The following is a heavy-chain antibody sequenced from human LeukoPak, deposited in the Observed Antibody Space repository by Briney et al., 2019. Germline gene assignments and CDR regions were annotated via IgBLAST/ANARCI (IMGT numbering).Heavy chain of an antibody. J-gene: IGHJ4*02. CDR1: GYTFTGYY. CDR3: ARDPRSSGWYIPAY. V-gene: IGHV1-2*06. Sequence: GASVKVSCKASGYTFTGYYMHWLRQAPGQGLEWMGRINPNSGGTNYAQKFQGRVTITRDTSISTAYMELSRLRSDDTAVYYCARDPRSSGWYIPAYWGQGTLVTVSS. D-gene: IGHD6-19*01. CDR2: INPNSGGT.